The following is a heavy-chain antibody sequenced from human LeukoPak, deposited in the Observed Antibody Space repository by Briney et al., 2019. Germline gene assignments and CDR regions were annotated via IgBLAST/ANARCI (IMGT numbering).Heavy chain of an antibody. Sequence: SETLSLTCAVYGGSFSGYYWSWIRQPPGKGLEWIGEINHSGSTNYNPSLKSRVTISVDTSKNQFSLKLSSVTAADTAVYYCASDRAVNYDFWSGYYTPDAFDIWGQGTMVTVSS. CDR1: GGSFSGYY. V-gene: IGHV4-34*01. J-gene: IGHJ3*02. CDR2: INHSGST. D-gene: IGHD3-3*01. CDR3: ASDRAVNYDFWSGYYTPDAFDI.